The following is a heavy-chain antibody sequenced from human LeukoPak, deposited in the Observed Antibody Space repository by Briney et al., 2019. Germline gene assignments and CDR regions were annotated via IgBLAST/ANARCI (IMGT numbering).Heavy chain of an antibody. J-gene: IGHJ4*02. CDR3: ARGHCSSTSCYFFDY. V-gene: IGHV4-38-2*01. Sequence: SETLSLTCAVYGDSFSGYYWGWIRQPPGKGLEWIGSIYHSGSTYYNPSLKSRVTISVDTSKNQFSLKLSSVTAADTAVYYCARGHCSSTSCYFFDYWGQGTLVTVSS. CDR1: GDSFSGYY. CDR2: IYHSGST. D-gene: IGHD2-2*01.